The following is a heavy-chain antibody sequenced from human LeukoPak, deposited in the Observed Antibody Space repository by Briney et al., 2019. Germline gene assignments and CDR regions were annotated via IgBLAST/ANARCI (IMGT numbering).Heavy chain of an antibody. Sequence: GGSLRLSCAASGFTFSSYGMHWVRQAPGKGLEWVSYISHSVSDVQYADSVKGRFTISRDNARNSLYLQMNSLRAEDTAVYYCAKDIVAAGLFFDYWGLGTLVTVSS. CDR3: AKDIVAAGLFFDY. D-gene: IGHD6-13*01. V-gene: IGHV3-21*05. CDR1: GFTFSSYG. J-gene: IGHJ4*02. CDR2: ISHSVSDV.